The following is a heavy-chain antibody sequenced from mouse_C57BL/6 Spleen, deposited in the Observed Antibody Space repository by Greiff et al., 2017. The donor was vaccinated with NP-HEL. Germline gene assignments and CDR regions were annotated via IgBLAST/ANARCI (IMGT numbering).Heavy chain of an antibody. CDR2: IDPSDSYT. CDR1: GYTFTSYW. V-gene: IGHV1-69*01. D-gene: IGHD1-1*01. Sequence: QVQLKQPGAELVMPGASVKLSCKASGYTFTSYWMHWVKQRPGQGLEWIGEIDPSDSYTNYNQKFKGKSTLTVDKSSSTAYMQLSSLTSEDSAVYYCARGPYYYGSSYIDYWGQGTTLTVSS. J-gene: IGHJ2*01. CDR3: ARGPYYYGSSYIDY.